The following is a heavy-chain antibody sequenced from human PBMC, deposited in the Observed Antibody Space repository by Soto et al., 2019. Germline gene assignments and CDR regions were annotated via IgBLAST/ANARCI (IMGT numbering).Heavy chain of an antibody. Sequence: FSVKVSFKASGGTFSSYAISWVRQAPGQGLDWMGGIIPIFGTANYAQKFQGRVTITADESTSTAYMELSSLRSEDTAVYYCARVLGLAGRNWFDPWGQGTLVPVS. CDR1: GGTFSSYA. V-gene: IGHV1-69*13. J-gene: IGHJ5*02. D-gene: IGHD6-13*01. CDR2: IIPIFGTA. CDR3: ARVLGLAGRNWFDP.